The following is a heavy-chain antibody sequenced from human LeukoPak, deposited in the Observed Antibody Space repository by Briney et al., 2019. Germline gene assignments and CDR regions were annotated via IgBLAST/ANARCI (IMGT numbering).Heavy chain of an antibody. CDR3: ARDKDRSFDWFDRRPGGDAFDI. V-gene: IGHV3-7*01. CDR2: IKQDGSEK. Sequence: GGSLRPSCAASGFTFSTYWMSWVRQAPGKGLEWVANIKQDGSEKYYVDSVKGRFTISRDNAKNSLYLQLNSLRAEDTAVYYCARDKDRSFDWFDRRPGGDAFDIWGQGTMVTVSS. J-gene: IGHJ3*02. CDR1: GFTFSTYW. D-gene: IGHD3-9*01.